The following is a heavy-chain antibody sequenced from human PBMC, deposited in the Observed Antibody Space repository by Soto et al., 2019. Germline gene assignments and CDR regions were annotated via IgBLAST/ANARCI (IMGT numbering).Heavy chain of an antibody. CDR2: INSDGSST. CDR3: ARGRVYYDSSGYAPGYYGMDV. Sequence: GGSLRLSCAASGFTFSSYWMHWARQAPGKGLVWVSRINSDGSSTSYADSVKGRFTISRDNAKNTLYLQMNSLRAEDTAVYYCARGRVYYDSSGYAPGYYGMDVWGQGTTVTVSS. J-gene: IGHJ6*02. CDR1: GFTFSSYW. D-gene: IGHD3-22*01. V-gene: IGHV3-74*01.